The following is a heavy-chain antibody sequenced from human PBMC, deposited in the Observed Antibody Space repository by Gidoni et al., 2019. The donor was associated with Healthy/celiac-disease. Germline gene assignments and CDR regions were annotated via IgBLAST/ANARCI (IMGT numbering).Heavy chain of an antibody. CDR3: AREAGGVYYYYYMDV. D-gene: IGHD3-10*01. CDR2: IYTSGST. Sequence: QVQLQESGPGLVKPSQTLSLTCTVSGGSISSGSYYWSWIRQPAGKGLEWIGRIYTSGSTNYNPSLKSRVIISVDTSKSQFSLKLSSVTAADTAVYFCAREAGGVYYYYYMDVWGKGTTVTVSS. J-gene: IGHJ6*03. V-gene: IGHV4-61*02. CDR1: GGSISSGSYY.